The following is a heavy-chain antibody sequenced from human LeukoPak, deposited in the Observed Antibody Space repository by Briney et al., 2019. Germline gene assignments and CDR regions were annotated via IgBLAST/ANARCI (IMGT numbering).Heavy chain of an antibody. V-gene: IGHV3-11*01. CDR1: GFTFSDYY. CDR2: ISSSGSTI. CDR3: ARDYYDSSGYYYYYGMDV. D-gene: IGHD3-22*01. Sequence: GGSLRLSCAASGFTFSDYYMSWIRQAPGKGLEWVSYISSSGSTIYYADSVKGRFTISRDNAKNSLYLQMNSLRAEDTAVYYCARDYYDSSGYYYYYGMDVWGQGTTVTVSS. J-gene: IGHJ6*02.